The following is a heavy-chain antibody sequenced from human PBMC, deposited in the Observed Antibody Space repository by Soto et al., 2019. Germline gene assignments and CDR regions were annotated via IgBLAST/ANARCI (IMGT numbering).Heavy chain of an antibody. CDR2: IIPIFGTA. CDR3: ERHKRYAQKGNIDY. V-gene: IGHV1-69*06. D-gene: IGHD2-2*01. Sequence: SVKVSCKASGGTFSSYAISWVRQAPGQGLEWMGGIIPIFGTANYAQKFQGRVTITADKSTSTAYMELSSLRSEDTAVYYCERHKRYAQKGNIDYWGQGTLVTVSS. J-gene: IGHJ4*02. CDR1: GGTFSSYA.